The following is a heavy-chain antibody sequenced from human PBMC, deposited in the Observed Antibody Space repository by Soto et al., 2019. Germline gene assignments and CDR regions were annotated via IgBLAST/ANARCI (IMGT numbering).Heavy chain of an antibody. CDR2: ISSSSSYI. Sequence: LRLSCAASGFTFSSYSMNWVRQAPGKGLEWVSSISSSSSYIYYADSVKGRFTISRDNAKNSLYLQMNSLRAEDTAVYYCARGQLTAVAAYYYYGMDVWGQGATVTVSS. CDR3: ARGQLTAVAAYYYYGMDV. V-gene: IGHV3-21*01. J-gene: IGHJ6*02. CDR1: GFTFSSYS. D-gene: IGHD6-19*01.